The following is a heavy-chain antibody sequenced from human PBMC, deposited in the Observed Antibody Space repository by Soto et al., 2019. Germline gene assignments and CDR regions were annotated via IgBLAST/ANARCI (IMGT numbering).Heavy chain of an antibody. V-gene: IGHV4-31*03. CDR2: IYYSGST. Sequence: SSETLSLTCTVSGGSISSGGYYWSWIRQHPGKGLEWIGYIYYSGSTYYNPSLKSRVTISVDTSKNQFSLKLSSVTAADTAVYYCAREGYYYDSSGYYEDYWGQGTLVTVSS. D-gene: IGHD3-22*01. CDR1: GGSISSGGYY. CDR3: AREGYYYDSSGYYEDY. J-gene: IGHJ4*02.